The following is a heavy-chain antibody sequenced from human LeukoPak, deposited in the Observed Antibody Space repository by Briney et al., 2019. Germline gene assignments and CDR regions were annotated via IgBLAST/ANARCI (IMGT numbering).Heavy chain of an antibody. V-gene: IGHV7-4-1*02. CDR2: INTNTGNP. Sequence: ASVKVSCKASGYTFTSNALGWVRQASGQELEWMGWINTNTGNPTYAQGFTGRFVFSLDTSDNTAYLQISSLQAEGTAVYYCARDGGGATPFDYWGQGTLVTVSS. CDR3: ARDGGGATPFDY. J-gene: IGHJ4*02. D-gene: IGHD1-26*01. CDR1: GYTFTSNA.